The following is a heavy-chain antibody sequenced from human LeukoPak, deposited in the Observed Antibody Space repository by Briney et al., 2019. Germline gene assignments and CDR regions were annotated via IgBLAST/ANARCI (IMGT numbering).Heavy chain of an antibody. CDR1: GYTFTSYG. D-gene: IGHD5-12*01. CDR2: ISAYNGNT. J-gene: IGHJ4*02. V-gene: IGHV1-18*01. CDR3: ARMASGYESRGDFDH. Sequence: ASVKVSCKASGYTFTSYGISWVRQAPGQGLEWMGWISAYNGNTNYAQKLQGRVTMTTDTSTSTAYMELRSLRSDDTAVYYCARMASGYESRGDFDHWGQGTLVTVSS.